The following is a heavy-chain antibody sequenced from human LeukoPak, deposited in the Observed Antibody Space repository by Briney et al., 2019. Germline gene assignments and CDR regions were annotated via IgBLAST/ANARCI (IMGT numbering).Heavy chain of an antibody. CDR3: ARRRAYGPIDY. CDR2: IYSSGSA. Sequence: SETLSLTRTVSGGSISSYYWSWIRQPPGKGLEWIGYIYSSGSANYNPSLKSRVTTSVDTSKNQFSLKLSSVTATDTAVYYCARRRAYGPIDYWGQGTLVTVSS. V-gene: IGHV4-59*08. CDR1: GGSISSYY. D-gene: IGHD4-17*01. J-gene: IGHJ4*02.